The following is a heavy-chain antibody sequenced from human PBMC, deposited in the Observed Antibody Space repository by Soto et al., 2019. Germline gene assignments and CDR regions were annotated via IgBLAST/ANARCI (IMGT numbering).Heavy chain of an antibody. D-gene: IGHD6-13*01. CDR2: INPNSGGT. Sequence: QVQLVQSGSEVKKPGASVKVSCKASGYTFTGYYMHWVRQAPGQGLEWMGWINPNSGGTNFAQKFQGWVTMTRDTSISPAYMELSRLRSDDTAVYYCARAFSSSWYGGAYYYYGMDVWGQGTTVTVSS. J-gene: IGHJ6*02. CDR1: GYTFTGYY. CDR3: ARAFSSSWYGGAYYYYGMDV. V-gene: IGHV1-2*04.